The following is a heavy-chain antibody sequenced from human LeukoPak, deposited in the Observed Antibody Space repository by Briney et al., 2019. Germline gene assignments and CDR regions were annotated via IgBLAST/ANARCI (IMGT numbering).Heavy chain of an antibody. CDR3: ARVDPVIVVLPAAQVFDY. J-gene: IGHJ4*02. D-gene: IGHD2-2*01. CDR2: ISAYNGDT. Sequence: ASVKVSCKSSGYSFTKYGISWVRLAPGQGLEWMGWISAYNGDTNYAQKFLGRVTMTTDTSTSTGYMELRSLRSDDTAVYYCARVDPVIVVLPAAQVFDYWGQGTLVTVSS. CDR1: GYSFTKYG. V-gene: IGHV1-18*01.